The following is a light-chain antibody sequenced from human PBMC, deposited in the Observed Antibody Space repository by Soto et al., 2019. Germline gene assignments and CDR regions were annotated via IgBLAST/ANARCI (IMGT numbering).Light chain of an antibody. V-gene: IGKV1-5*01. Sequence: DIQMTQSPSTLSGSVGDRVTITCRASQTISSWLAWYQQKPGKAPKLLIYAASTLQSGVPSSFSGSGSGTDFTLTISCLQSEDFATYYCQQYYSDPRTFGQGAKVDIK. CDR1: QTISSW. J-gene: IGKJ1*01. CDR3: QQYYSDPRT. CDR2: AAS.